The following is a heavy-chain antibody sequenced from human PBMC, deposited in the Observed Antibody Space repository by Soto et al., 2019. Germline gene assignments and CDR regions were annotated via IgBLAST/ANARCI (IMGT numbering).Heavy chain of an antibody. CDR2: INPNSGNT. CDR3: ARGAQLLNFDWLLPNNWFDP. D-gene: IGHD3-9*01. V-gene: IGHV1-8*01. J-gene: IGHJ5*02. CDR1: GYTFTSYD. Sequence: ASVKVSCKASGYTFTSYDINWVRQATGQGLEWMGWINPNSGNTGYPQKFQGRVTMTRNTSISTAYMELSSLRSEDTAVYYCARGAQLLNFDWLLPNNWFDPWGQGTLVNVS.